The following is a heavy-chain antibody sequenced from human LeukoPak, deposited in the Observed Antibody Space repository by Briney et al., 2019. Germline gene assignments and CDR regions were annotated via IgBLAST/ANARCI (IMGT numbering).Heavy chain of an antibody. V-gene: IGHV3-21*01. Sequence: GGSLRLSCAASGFTFSNAWMSWVRQAPGKGLEWVSSISSSSSYIYYADSVKGRFTISRDNAKNSLYLQMNSLRAEDTAVYYCARGDDYGDYYFDYWGQGTLVTVSS. CDR3: ARGDDYGDYYFDY. D-gene: IGHD4-17*01. CDR1: GFTFSNAW. CDR2: ISSSSSYI. J-gene: IGHJ4*02.